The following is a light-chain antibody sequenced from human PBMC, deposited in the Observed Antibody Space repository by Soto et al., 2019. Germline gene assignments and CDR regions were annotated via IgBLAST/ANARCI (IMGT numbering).Light chain of an antibody. Sequence: ERVMTQSPATVSVSPVERATLSCRASQSVSSNLAWYQQKPGQAPRFLIYAASSRATGIPARFSGSGSGTEFTLTISSLQAEDVAVYYCQQYLAIPRTFGQGTKVDI. CDR1: QSVSSN. CDR2: AAS. CDR3: QQYLAIPRT. J-gene: IGKJ1*01. V-gene: IGKV3-15*01.